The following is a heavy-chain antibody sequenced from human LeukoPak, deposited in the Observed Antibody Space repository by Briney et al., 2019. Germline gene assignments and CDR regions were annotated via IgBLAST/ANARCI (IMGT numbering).Heavy chain of an antibody. Sequence: ASVKVSCKASGYTFTGYYMHWVRQAPGQGLEWMGWINPNSGGTNYAQKFQGRVTMTRDTSISTAYMELSRLRSDDTAVYYCARDTPAMGPFYYYYGMDVWGQGTTVTVSS. CDR3: ARDTPAMGPFYYYYGMDV. CDR2: INPNSGGT. CDR1: GYTFTGYY. D-gene: IGHD5-18*01. V-gene: IGHV1-2*02. J-gene: IGHJ6*02.